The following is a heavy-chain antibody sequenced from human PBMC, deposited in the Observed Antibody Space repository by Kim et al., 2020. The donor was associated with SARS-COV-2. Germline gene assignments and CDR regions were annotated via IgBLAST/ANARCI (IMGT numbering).Heavy chain of an antibody. J-gene: IGHJ3*02. V-gene: IGHV3-48*03. CDR1: GFTFSSYE. CDR2: ISSSGSTI. Sequence: GGSLRLSCAASGFTFSSYEMNWVRQAPGKGLEWVSYISSSGSTIYYADSVKGRFTISRDNAKNSLYLQMNSLRAEDTAVYYCAILFRHAFDIWGQGTMVTVSS. CDR3: AILFRHAFDI.